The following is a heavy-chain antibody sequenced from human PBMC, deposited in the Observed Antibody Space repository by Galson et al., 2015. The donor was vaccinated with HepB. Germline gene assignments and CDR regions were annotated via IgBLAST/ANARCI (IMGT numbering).Heavy chain of an antibody. D-gene: IGHD2-2*01. Sequence: SLRLSCAASGFTFSSYAMSWVRQAPGKGLEWVSGISGSGSSTYYADSVKGRFTISRDNSKNTLYFQMNSLRAEDTALYYCAKWGYCSPSSCYWTGYSYYFDSWGQGTLVTVSS. CDR1: GFTFSSYA. J-gene: IGHJ4*02. CDR3: AKWGYCSPSSCYWTGYSYYFDS. CDR2: ISGSGSST. V-gene: IGHV3-23*01.